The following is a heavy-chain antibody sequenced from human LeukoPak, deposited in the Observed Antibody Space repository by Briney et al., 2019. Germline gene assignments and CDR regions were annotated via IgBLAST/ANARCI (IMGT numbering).Heavy chain of an antibody. V-gene: IGHV1-3*01. CDR2: INAGNGNT. CDR1: GYTFTSYA. Sequence: GASVNVSCKASGYTFTSYAMHWVRQAPGQRLEWMGWINAGNGNTKYSQKFQGRVTITRDTSASTAYMELSSLRSEDTAVYYCASGRSGSYYEYFDYWGQGTLVTVSS. CDR3: ASGRSGSYYEYFDY. D-gene: IGHD1-26*01. J-gene: IGHJ4*02.